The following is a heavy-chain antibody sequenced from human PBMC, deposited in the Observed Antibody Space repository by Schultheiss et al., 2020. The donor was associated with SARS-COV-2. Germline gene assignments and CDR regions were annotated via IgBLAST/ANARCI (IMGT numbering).Heavy chain of an antibody. Sequence: GGSLRLSCAASGFTFSRSVMSWVRQAPGKGLEWVSAISDSDDNTYYADSAKGRFTISRDNSKNTLYLQMNSLRAEDTAVYYCAKGGWLEYWGQGTLVTAPQ. CDR3: AKGGWLEY. J-gene: IGHJ4*02. V-gene: IGHV3-23*01. CDR1: GFTFSRSV. D-gene: IGHD3-9*01. CDR2: ISDSDDNT.